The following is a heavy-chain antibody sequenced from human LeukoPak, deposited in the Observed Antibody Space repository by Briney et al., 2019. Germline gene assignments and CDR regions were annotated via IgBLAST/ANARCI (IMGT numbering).Heavy chain of an antibody. V-gene: IGHV4-34*01. J-gene: IGHJ4*02. D-gene: IGHD6-6*01. Sequence: PSETLSLTCAVYGGSFSGYYWSWIRQPPGKGLEWIGEINHSGSTYYNPSLKSRVTISVDTSKNQFSLKLSSVTAADTAVYYCARPRYSSSYYFDYWGQGTLVTVSS. CDR2: INHSGST. CDR1: GGSFSGYY. CDR3: ARPRYSSSYYFDY.